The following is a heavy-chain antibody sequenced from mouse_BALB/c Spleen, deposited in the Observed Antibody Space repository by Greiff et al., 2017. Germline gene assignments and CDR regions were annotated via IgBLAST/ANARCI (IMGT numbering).Heavy chain of an antibody. CDR1: GYAFTNYW. D-gene: IGHD2-12*01. CDR2: IYPGSGNT. Sequence: QVQLQQSGAELVRPGTSVKISCKASGYAFTNYWLGWVKQRPGNGLEWIGDIYPGSGNTYYNEKFKGKATLTADKSSSTAYMQLSSLTSEDSAVYFCARPSRRGYYFDYWGQGTTLTVSS. CDR3: ARPSRRGYYFDY. V-gene: IGHV1-63*01. J-gene: IGHJ2*01.